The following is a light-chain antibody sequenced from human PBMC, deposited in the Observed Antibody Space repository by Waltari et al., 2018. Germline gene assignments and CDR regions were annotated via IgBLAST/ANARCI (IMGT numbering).Light chain of an antibody. Sequence: QSALTQPASVSGSPGQSITLSCTGTSSDVGGYNYVPWYQQHPGKAPKLMIYDVSNRPSGVSKRFSGSKSGNTASLTISGLQAEDEADYYCSSYTSSNTLGFGTGTKVTVL. CDR1: SSDVGGYNY. J-gene: IGLJ1*01. V-gene: IGLV2-14*03. CDR3: SSYTSSNTLG. CDR2: DVS.